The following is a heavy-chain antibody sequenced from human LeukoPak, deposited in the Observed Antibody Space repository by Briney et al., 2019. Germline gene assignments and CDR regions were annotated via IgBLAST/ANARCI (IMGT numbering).Heavy chain of an antibody. CDR1: GGSISSGDYY. V-gene: IGHV4-30-4*01. CDR3: ARGVFWSSYYVY. Sequence: PSQTLSLTCTVSGGSISSGDYYWSWIRQPPGKGLEWIGYIYSTGSTPHNPSLRNPITISLDTSKNQFSLKLSSVTAADTAVYYCARGVFWSSYYVYWGQGTQVTVSS. D-gene: IGHD3-3*01. J-gene: IGHJ4*02. CDR2: IYSTGST.